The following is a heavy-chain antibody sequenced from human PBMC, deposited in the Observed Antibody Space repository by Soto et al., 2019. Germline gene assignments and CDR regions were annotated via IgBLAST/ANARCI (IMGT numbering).Heavy chain of an antibody. V-gene: IGHV4-31*03. CDR3: ARDSIVSLGSGSYNWFDP. CDR2: IYCSGST. J-gene: IGHJ5*02. D-gene: IGHD3-10*01. Sequence: PSETLSLTCTVSGGSISSGGYYWSWIRQHPGKGLEWIGYIYCSGSTYYNPSLKSRVTISVDTSKNQFSLKLSSVTAADTAVYYCARDSIVSLGSGSYNWFDPWGQGTLVTVSS. CDR1: GGSISSGGYY.